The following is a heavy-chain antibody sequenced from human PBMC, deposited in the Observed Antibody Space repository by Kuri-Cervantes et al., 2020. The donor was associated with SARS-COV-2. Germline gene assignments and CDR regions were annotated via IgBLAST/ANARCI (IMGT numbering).Heavy chain of an antibody. CDR2: IYYSGST. J-gene: IGHJ6*03. D-gene: IGHD1-20*01. Sequence: GSLRLSCTVSGGSISSYYWSWIRQPPGKGLEWIGYIYYSGSTNYNPSLKSRVTISVDTSKNQFSLKLSSVTAADTAVYYCARGLTYYYYYMDVWGKGTTVTVSS. V-gene: IGHV4-59*01. CDR1: GGSISSYY. CDR3: ARGLTYYYYYMDV.